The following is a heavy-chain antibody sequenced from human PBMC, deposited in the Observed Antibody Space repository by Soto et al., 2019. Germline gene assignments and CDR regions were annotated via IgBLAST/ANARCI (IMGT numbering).Heavy chain of an antibody. Sequence: WASVKVSCKASGGTFSSYAISWVRQAPGQGLEWMGGIIPIFGTANYAQKFQGRVTITADESTSTAYMELSSLRSEDTAVYYCARKRSGSGYYYSWGQGTLVTVSS. CDR1: GGTFSSYA. CDR3: ARKRSGSGYYYS. J-gene: IGHJ4*02. V-gene: IGHV1-69*13. CDR2: IIPIFGTA. D-gene: IGHD3-22*01.